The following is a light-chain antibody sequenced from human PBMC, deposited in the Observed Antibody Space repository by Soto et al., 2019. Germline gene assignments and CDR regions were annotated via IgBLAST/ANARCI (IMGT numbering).Light chain of an antibody. Sequence: QSALPHPASLSGVPGQSITISCSGTSTHIGTYNYVPWYQQQPAQTPKLIIYYVRYRPTGASIRISGSKSDNPDSLANSGCQAEDGADYYCSAHAIVFTYVFGPGTKGTVL. CDR2: YVR. J-gene: IGLJ1*01. CDR1: STHIGTYNY. CDR3: SAHAIVFTYV. V-gene: IGLV2-14*01.